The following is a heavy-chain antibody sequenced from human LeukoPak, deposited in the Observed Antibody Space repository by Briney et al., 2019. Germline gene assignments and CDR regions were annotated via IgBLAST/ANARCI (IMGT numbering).Heavy chain of an antibody. Sequence: GGSLRLSCEASGLTFNKYWMTWVRQAPGKGLEWVANIKQDGSEKNYVDSVKGRFTTLSLRMNSLSAEDTAVYYCATGYSSGWYFYFQHWGQGSLVSVSS. CDR1: GLTFNKYW. CDR3: ATGYSSGWYFYFQH. D-gene: IGHD6-19*01. V-gene: IGHV3-7*01. J-gene: IGHJ1*01. CDR2: IKQDGSEK.